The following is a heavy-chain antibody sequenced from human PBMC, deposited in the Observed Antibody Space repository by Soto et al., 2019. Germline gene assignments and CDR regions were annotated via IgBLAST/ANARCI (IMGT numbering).Heavy chain of an antibody. J-gene: IGHJ4*02. V-gene: IGHV3-30-3*01. CDR3: SYYDFWSGSGFDY. CDR2: ISYDGSNK. CDR1: GFTFSSYA. D-gene: IGHD3-3*01. Sequence: PGGSLRLSCAASGFTFSSYAMHWVRQAPGKGLEWVAVISYDGSNKYYADSVKGRFTISRDNSKNTLYLQMNSLRAEDTAVYYCSYYDFWSGSGFDYWGQGTLVTVSS.